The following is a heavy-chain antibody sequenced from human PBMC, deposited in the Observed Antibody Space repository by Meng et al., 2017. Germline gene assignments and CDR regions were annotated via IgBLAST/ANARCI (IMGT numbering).Heavy chain of an antibody. V-gene: IGHV1-8*03. Sequence: QVALVQSGGEVKKPGASVKVPCQASGYTFTSYDINWVRQATGQGLEWMGWMNPNSGNTGYAQKFQGRVTITRNTSISTAYMELSSLRSEDTAVYYCARGLAVAGTVFWFDPWGQGTLVTVSS. D-gene: IGHD6-19*01. CDR3: ARGLAVAGTVFWFDP. CDR1: GYTFTSYD. J-gene: IGHJ5*02. CDR2: MNPNSGNT.